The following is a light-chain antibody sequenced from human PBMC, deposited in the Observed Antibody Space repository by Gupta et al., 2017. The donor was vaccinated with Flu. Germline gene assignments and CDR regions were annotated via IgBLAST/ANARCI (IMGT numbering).Light chain of an antibody. Sequence: DIVMNQSPDSLAVSLGERATINCKSSQSVLFSSNNKNYLAWYQQKARQPPKLLIHCASTRESGVPDRFSGSGSGTDFTLTISSLQAEDVAVYYCQQYYSTPPTFGQGTKVEIK. V-gene: IGKV4-1*01. CDR2: CAS. CDR3: QQYYSTPPT. J-gene: IGKJ1*01. CDR1: QSVLFSSNNKNY.